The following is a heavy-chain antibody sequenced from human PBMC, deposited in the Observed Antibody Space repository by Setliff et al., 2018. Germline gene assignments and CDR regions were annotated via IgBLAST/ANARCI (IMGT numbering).Heavy chain of an antibody. CDR3: ARAYSYYYYYMDV. J-gene: IGHJ6*03. V-gene: IGHV4-59*11. CDR2: MYNSGNT. D-gene: IGHD4-4*01. CDR1: GGSISHHY. Sequence: TLSLTCTVSGGSISHHYWSWIRQPPGKGLEWVGYMYNSGNTNYNPSLRRRVAISVDKSKNQFSLKLSSVTAADTAVYYCARAYSYYYYYMDVWGKGTTVTVSS.